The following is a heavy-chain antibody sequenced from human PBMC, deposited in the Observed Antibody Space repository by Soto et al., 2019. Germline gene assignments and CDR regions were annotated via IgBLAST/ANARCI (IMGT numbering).Heavy chain of an antibody. V-gene: IGHV3-21*01. Sequence: GGSLRLSCAASGFTFRSFTMNWVRQAPGKGLEWVSTISSNSAYIYYTDALRGRFTISRDNAKNSLHLQMNSLRAEDTAVYYRAKDFKISGGHYGSLNYYYGMDVWGQGTTVTVSS. J-gene: IGHJ6*02. CDR1: GFTFRSFT. CDR2: ISSNSAYI. D-gene: IGHD3-10*01. CDR3: AKDFKISGGHYGSLNYYYGMDV.